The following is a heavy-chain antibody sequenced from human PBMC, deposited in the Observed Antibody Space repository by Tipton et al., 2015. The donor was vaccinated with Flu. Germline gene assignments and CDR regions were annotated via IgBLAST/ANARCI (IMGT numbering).Heavy chain of an antibody. CDR1: GFIFSGYS. CDR2: ISKDGREK. D-gene: IGHD1-26*01. V-gene: IGHV3-30*03. CDR3: ARDLPYSGRAFDV. Sequence: SLRLSCAASGFIFSGYSMNWVRQAPGKGLEWVTLISKDGREKRFADSVKGRFTISRDNSKNMVSLQMNSLRGEDTAVYYCARDLPYSGRAFDVWGQGTVVTVSS. J-gene: IGHJ3*01.